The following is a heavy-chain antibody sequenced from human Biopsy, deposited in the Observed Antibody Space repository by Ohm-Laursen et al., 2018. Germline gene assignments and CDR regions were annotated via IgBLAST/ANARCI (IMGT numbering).Heavy chain of an antibody. CDR1: RFTFEDYA. CDR2: IDWNRGSI. D-gene: IGHD3-10*01. Sequence: SLRLSCAASRFTFEDYAMHWVRLTPGKGLEWVSGIDWNRGSIAYGDSVRGRFTISRDNGKNFLYLQMSSLRVEDTALYFCAKDKGAHINYGDLYYFDSWGPGTMVTVSA. V-gene: IGHV3-9*01. J-gene: IGHJ4*02. CDR3: AKDKGAHINYGDLYYFDS.